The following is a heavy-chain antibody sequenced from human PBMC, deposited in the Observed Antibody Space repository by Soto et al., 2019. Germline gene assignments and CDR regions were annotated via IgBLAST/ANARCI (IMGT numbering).Heavy chain of an antibody. CDR1: GGSISSGGYY. CDR2: IYHSGTT. D-gene: IGHD2-2*01. Sequence: QVQLQESGPRLVKPSQTLSLSCTVSGGSISSGGYYWSWIRQHPGKGLEWIGYIYHSGTTYYNPSLKSRVTTSVDTSKIQFSLKLTSVAAADTGVYSGARVRGNQLLGWFDPWGQATLVTVSS. J-gene: IGHJ5*02. V-gene: IGHV4-31*03. CDR3: ARVRGNQLLGWFDP.